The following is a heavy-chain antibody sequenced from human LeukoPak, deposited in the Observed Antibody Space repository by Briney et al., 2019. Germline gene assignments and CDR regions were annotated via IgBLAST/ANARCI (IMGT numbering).Heavy chain of an antibody. CDR3: ARTDYYSYMDV. V-gene: IGHV4-38-2*02. Sequence: PETLSLTCTVSGYSISSGYYWGWIRQPPGKGLEWIGTIYHSGRTYYNPSLESRVAISVDTSKNQFSLKLSSVTAADTAVFYCARTDYYSYMDVWGKGTAVTVSS. CDR2: IYHSGRT. J-gene: IGHJ6*03. CDR1: GYSISSGYY.